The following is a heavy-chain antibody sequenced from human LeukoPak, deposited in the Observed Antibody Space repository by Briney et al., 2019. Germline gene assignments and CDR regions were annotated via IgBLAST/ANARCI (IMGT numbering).Heavy chain of an antibody. Sequence: GGSLRLSWAASGFTFSGSALHWVRQASGKGLEWVSSINSRSSYLYYADSVKGRFTISRENAKNSLYLQMNSLRAEDTAVYYCARNMVRGYEDAFDIWGQGTMVTVSS. CDR2: INSRSSYL. CDR3: ARNMVRGYEDAFDI. V-gene: IGHV3-21*01. CDR1: GFTFSGSA. D-gene: IGHD3-10*01. J-gene: IGHJ3*02.